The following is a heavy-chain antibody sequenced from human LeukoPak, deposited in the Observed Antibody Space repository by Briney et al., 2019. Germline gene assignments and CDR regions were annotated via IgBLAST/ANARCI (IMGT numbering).Heavy chain of an antibody. J-gene: IGHJ6*02. CDR3: ARDAGYYDILTGYARGLAGMDV. CDR1: GGSISSYY. Sequence: SETLSLTCTVSGGSISSYYWSWIRQPPGKGLEWIGYIYYSGSTNYNPSLKSRVTISVDTSKNQFSLKLSSVTAADTAVYYCARDAGYYDILTGYARGLAGMDVWGQGTTVTVSS. CDR2: IYYSGST. D-gene: IGHD3-9*01. V-gene: IGHV4-59*01.